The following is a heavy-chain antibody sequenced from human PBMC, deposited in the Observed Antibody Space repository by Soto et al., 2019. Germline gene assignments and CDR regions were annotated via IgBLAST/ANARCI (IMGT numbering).Heavy chain of an antibody. CDR3: ARRLERSGPYYLDS. J-gene: IGHJ4*02. CDR1: GYTFATYD. D-gene: IGHD3-16*01. V-gene: IGHV1-8*01. Sequence: QVQLVQSGAEVKKPGASVKVSCKASGYTFATYDFAWVRQATGQGLEWMGWMNPYTGNTGYAQAFRGRLTMTRNTSITTAYMELSSLTSEDTAVYFCARRLERSGPYYLDSWGQGILVTVSS. CDR2: MNPYTGNT.